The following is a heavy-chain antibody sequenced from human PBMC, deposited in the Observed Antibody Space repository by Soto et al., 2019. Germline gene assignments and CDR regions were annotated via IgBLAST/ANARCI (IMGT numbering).Heavy chain of an antibody. CDR3: ARKSSSGYSCWFDL. CDR2: IIPIFGTA. CDR1: GGTFSSYA. D-gene: IGHD3-22*01. Sequence: GASVKVSCKASGGTFSSYAISWVRQAPGQGLEWMGGIIPIFGTANYAQKFQGRVTITADKSTSTAYMELSSLRSEDTAVYYCARKSSSGYSCWFDLWGQGTLVTLSS. J-gene: IGHJ5*02. V-gene: IGHV1-69*06.